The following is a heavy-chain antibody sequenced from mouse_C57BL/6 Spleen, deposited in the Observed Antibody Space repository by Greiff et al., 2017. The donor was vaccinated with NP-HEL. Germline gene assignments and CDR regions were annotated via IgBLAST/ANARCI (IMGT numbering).Heavy chain of an antibody. V-gene: IGHV1-50*01. D-gene: IGHD2-2*01. J-gene: IGHJ2*01. CDR1: GYTFTSYW. CDR3: GGVRDFDY. CDR2: IDPSDSYT. Sequence: VQLQQSGAELVKPGASVKLSCKASGYTFTSYWMQWVKQRPGQGLEWIGEIDPSDSYTNYNQKFKGKATLTVDTSSSTAYMQLSSLTSEDSAVYYCGGVRDFDYWGQCTTLTVSS.